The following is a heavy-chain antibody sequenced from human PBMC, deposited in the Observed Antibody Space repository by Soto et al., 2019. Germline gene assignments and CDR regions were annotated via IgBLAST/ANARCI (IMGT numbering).Heavy chain of an antibody. Sequence: HPGGSLRLSCAASEFTFSNYAMSWVRQAPGKGLEWVSAISYGGGTTYYADSVKGRFTISRDNSKNKLYLQMNSLRAEDTAVYYCAKNPGYYYDSTGYHFDYWGQGTLVTVSS. D-gene: IGHD3-22*01. CDR3: AKNPGYYYDSTGYHFDY. J-gene: IGHJ4*02. CDR2: ISYGGGTT. V-gene: IGHV3-23*01. CDR1: EFTFSNYA.